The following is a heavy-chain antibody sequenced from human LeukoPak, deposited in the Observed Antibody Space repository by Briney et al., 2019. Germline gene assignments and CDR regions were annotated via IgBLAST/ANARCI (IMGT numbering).Heavy chain of an antibody. J-gene: IGHJ3*02. CDR3: ARGRGAVAGSDAFDI. Sequence: GGSLRLSCAASGFTFSSYSMNWVRQAPGKGLEWVSSISSSSSYIYYADSVKGRFTISRDNAKNSLYLQMSSLRAEDTAVYYCARGRGAVAGSDAFDIWGQGTMVTVSS. D-gene: IGHD6-19*01. CDR1: GFTFSSYS. CDR2: ISSSSSYI. V-gene: IGHV3-21*01.